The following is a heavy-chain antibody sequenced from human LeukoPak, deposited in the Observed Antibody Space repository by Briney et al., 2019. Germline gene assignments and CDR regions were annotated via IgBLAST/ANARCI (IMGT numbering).Heavy chain of an antibody. V-gene: IGHV3-74*01. J-gene: IGHJ4*02. D-gene: IGHD2-2*01. CDR2: ISTDGSYT. Sequence: PGGSLRLSCAASGFTFSGYWMHWVRQAPGKGLVWVARISTDGSYTSYADCVKGRFTISRGNAKNTVYLQMSSLRAEDTAIYYCARICSTTDCLISAWGQGTLVTVSS. CDR1: GFTFSGYW. CDR3: ARICSTTDCLISA.